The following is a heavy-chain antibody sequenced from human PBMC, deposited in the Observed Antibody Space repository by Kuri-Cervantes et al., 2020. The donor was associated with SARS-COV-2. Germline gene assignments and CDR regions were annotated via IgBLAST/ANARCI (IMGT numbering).Heavy chain of an antibody. Sequence: ASVKVSCKASGYTFTSYAMHWVRQAPGQRLEWMGWINTGNGITKYSQKFQGRVTITRDPSASTAFMELSSLRSEDTAVYYCARPSGVNSYEGVGLDYYYGMDVWGQGTTVTVSS. CDR1: GYTFTSYA. CDR3: ARPSGVNSYEGVGLDYYYGMDV. CDR2: INTGNGIT. J-gene: IGHJ6*02. V-gene: IGHV1-3*04. D-gene: IGHD3-22*01.